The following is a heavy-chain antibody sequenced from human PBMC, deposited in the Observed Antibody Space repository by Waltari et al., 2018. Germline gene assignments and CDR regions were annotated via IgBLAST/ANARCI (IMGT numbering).Heavy chain of an antibody. CDR3: AKAFRGYSGSYFDY. CDR1: GFSFGGFA. CDR2: ISGSGATT. Sequence: EVQLLASGGGLVQPGGSLRLSCATSGFSFGGFAMNWVRQAPGKGLEWVSGISGSGATTYYADSVRGRFTISRDNSRNTLSLEMNSLRAEDTAVYYCAKAFRGYSGSYFDYWGQGAPVTVSS. V-gene: IGHV3-23*01. J-gene: IGHJ4*02. D-gene: IGHD5-12*01.